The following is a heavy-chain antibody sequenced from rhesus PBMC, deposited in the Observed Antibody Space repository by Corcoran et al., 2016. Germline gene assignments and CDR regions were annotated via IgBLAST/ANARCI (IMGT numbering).Heavy chain of an antibody. CDR3: ARDTGSH. V-gene: IGHV4-99*02. J-gene: IGHJ4*01. Sequence: QVQLQESGPGLVKPSETLSLTCAVSGYSISSGYYWGWIRQPPGKGLEYMWYISGSSGRTYYNPSRQSRVTISTDTSKNQFSLKLGSVTAADTAVYYCARDTGSHWGQGVLVTVSS. D-gene: IGHD2-21*01. CDR1: GYSISSGYY. CDR2: ISGSSGRT.